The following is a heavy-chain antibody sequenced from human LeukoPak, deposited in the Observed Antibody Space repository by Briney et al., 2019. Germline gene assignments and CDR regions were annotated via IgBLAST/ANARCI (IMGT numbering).Heavy chain of an antibody. CDR3: ARRKVVVAASTDAFDI. CDR2: IKQDGSEK. J-gene: IGHJ3*02. Sequence: GGSLRLSCAASGFTFSSYWMSWVRQAPGKGLEWVANIKQDGSEKYYVDSVKGRFTISRDNAKSSLYLQMNSLRAEDTAVYYCARRKVVVAASTDAFDIWGQGTMVTVSS. V-gene: IGHV3-7*01. D-gene: IGHD2-15*01. CDR1: GFTFSSYW.